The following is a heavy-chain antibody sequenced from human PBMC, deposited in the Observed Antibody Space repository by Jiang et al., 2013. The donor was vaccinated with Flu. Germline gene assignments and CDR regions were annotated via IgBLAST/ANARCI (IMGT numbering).Heavy chain of an antibody. Sequence: KSPGESLKISCKGSGYSFTSYWISWVRQMPGKGLEWMGRIDPSDSYTNNSPSFQGHVTISADKSISTAYLQWSSLKASDTAMYYCARHSPIAVAGRVLDAFDIWGQGTMVTVSS. CDR2: IDPSDSYT. V-gene: IGHV5-10-1*01. CDR1: GYSFTSYW. CDR3: ARHSPIAVAGRVLDAFDI. D-gene: IGHD6-19*01. J-gene: IGHJ3*02.